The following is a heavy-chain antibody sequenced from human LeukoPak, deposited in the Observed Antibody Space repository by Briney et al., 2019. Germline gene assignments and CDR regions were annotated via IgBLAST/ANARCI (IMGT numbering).Heavy chain of an antibody. V-gene: IGHV3-23*01. D-gene: IGHD2/OR15-2a*01. CDR1: GFTFSSYA. CDR2: ISGGGGST. Sequence: GGSLRPSCAASGFTFSSYAMKWVRQAPGKGLEWVSTISGGGGSTYYADSVKGRFTISRDDSKNTLYLQMNSLRAEDTAVYFCAKDPKNSAGWYFDLWGRGTLVTVSS. CDR3: AKDPKNSAGWYFDL. J-gene: IGHJ2*01.